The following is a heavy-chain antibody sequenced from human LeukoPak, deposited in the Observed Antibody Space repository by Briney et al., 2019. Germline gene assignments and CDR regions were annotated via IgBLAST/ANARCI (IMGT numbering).Heavy chain of an antibody. CDR1: GFTFSTFA. CDR3: ARDCGGSCYDAFDI. Sequence: GGSLRLSCAASGFTFSTFAMIWVRQPPGKGLEWVSSISSSSSYIYYADSVKGRFTISRDNAKNSLYLQMNSLRAEDTAVYYCARDCGGSCYDAFDIWGQGTMVTVSS. J-gene: IGHJ3*02. V-gene: IGHV3-21*01. CDR2: ISSSSSYI. D-gene: IGHD2-15*01.